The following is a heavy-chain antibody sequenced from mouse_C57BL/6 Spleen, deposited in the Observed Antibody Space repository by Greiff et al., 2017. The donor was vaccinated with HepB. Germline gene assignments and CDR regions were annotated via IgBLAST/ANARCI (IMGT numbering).Heavy chain of an antibody. CDR1: GFTFSDYY. CDR3: ARDIYPYYFDY. Sequence: EVQLVESEGGLVQPGSSMKLSCTASGFTFSDYYMAWVRQVPEKGLEWVANINYDGSSTYYLDSLKSRFIISRDNAKNILYLQMSSLKSEDTATYYCARDIYPYYFDYWGQSTTLTVSS. J-gene: IGHJ2*01. V-gene: IGHV5-16*01. CDR2: INYDGSST. D-gene: IGHD2-1*01.